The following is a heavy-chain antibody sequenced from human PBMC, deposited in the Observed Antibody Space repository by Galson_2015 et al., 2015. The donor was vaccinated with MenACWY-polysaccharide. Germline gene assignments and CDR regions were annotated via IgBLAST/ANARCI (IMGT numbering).Heavy chain of an antibody. Sequence: SVKVSCKASGYTFTSYDINWVRQATGQGLEWMGWMNPNSGNTGYAQKFQGRVTMTRNTSISTAYMELSSLRSEDTAVYYCASLLGEAPAQTGAFDIWGQGAVVTVSS. CDR2: MNPNSGNT. V-gene: IGHV1-8*01. CDR1: GYTFTSYD. CDR3: ASLLGEAPAQTGAFDI. D-gene: IGHD3-16*01. J-gene: IGHJ3*02.